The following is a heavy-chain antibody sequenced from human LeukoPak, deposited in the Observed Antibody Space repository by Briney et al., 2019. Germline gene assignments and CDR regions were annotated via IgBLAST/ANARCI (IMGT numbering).Heavy chain of an antibody. CDR3: AQVAVGQSDVDR. CDR1: GITFSTAS. V-gene: IGHV3-15*01. D-gene: IGHD2-15*01. CDR2: IKSKAGGGIT. J-gene: IGHJ5*02. Sequence: GGSLRLSCVASGITFSTASMTWVRQAPGKGLEWVGRIKSKAGGGITAYAATVKGRFTISRDDSKITVYIQMNSVKAEDRIMYYGAQVAVGQSDVDRWGQGTLVTVSS.